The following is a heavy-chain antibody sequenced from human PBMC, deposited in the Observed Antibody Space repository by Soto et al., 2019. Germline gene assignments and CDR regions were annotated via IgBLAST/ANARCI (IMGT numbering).Heavy chain of an antibody. V-gene: IGHV1-69*01. CDR2: IIPIFATV. CDR1: GGSFSSNP. D-gene: IGHD5-18*01. J-gene: IGHJ4*02. Sequence: QVQLVQSGSEVKKPGSSVKVSCKASGGSFSSNPISWVRQAPGQGLEWMAGIIPIFATVHYAQKFQGRVTITADESTSTAYMELTSLRSVDTAVYFCARGGRGYSSAPRYYFDYWRQGTLVTVS. CDR3: ARGGRGYSSAPRYYFDY.